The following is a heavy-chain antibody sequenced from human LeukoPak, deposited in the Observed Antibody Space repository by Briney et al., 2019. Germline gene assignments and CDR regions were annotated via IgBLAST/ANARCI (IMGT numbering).Heavy chain of an antibody. CDR3: ARDRGFIAAVDYYFDY. CDR2: ISYDGSNK. J-gene: IGHJ4*02. Sequence: GGSLRLSCAASGFTFSSYGMHWVRQAPGKGLEWVAVISYDGSNKYYADSVKGRFTISRDNSKNTLYLQMNSLRAEDTAVYYCARDRGFIAAVDYYFDYWGQGTLVTVSS. V-gene: IGHV3-30*03. CDR1: GFTFSSYG. D-gene: IGHD6-13*01.